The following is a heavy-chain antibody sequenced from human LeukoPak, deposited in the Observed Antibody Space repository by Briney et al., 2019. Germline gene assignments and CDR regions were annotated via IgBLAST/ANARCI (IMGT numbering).Heavy chain of an antibody. CDR2: ISGSGGST. CDR3: AKDGTTPYCSGGSCYASVDY. V-gene: IGHV3-23*01. Sequence: RTGGSLRLSCAASGFTFSSYAMSWVRQAPGKGLEWVSAISGSGGSTYYADSVKGRFTISRDNSKNTLYLQMNSLRAEDTAVYYCAKDGTTPYCSGGSCYASVDYWGQGTLVTVSS. CDR1: GFTFSSYA. J-gene: IGHJ4*02. D-gene: IGHD2-15*01.